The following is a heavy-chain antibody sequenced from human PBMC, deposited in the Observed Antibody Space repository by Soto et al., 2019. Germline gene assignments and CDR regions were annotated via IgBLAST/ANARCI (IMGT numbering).Heavy chain of an antibody. D-gene: IGHD3-22*01. CDR3: ARELFPLLDYDSSGYYSSYYYYGMDV. J-gene: IGHJ6*02. CDR1: GFTFSSYG. Sequence: PLGSLLLSCAASGFTFSSYGMHWVRQAPGKGLEWAAPIRYDGSNKYYADSVKGRFTISRDNSKNTLYLQMNSLRAEDTAVYYCARELFPLLDYDSSGYYSSYYYYGMDVWGQGTTVTVSS. CDR2: IRYDGSNK. V-gene: IGHV3-30*02.